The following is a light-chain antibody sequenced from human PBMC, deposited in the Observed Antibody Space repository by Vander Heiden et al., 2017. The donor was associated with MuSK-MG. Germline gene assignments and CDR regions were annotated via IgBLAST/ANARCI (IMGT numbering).Light chain of an antibody. CDR1: QSRLHSNGYNY. CDR2: VGS. Sequence: VVMTQSRLPLPVLPREPASISCKSSQSRLHSNGYNYLDWYLQKPGQSPQLLIYVGSNRASGVPDRFSGSGSGTEFTLKISRVEAEDVGVYYCRQSRQTALTFGPGTKVDIK. CDR3: RQSRQTALT. J-gene: IGKJ3*01. V-gene: IGKV2-28*01.